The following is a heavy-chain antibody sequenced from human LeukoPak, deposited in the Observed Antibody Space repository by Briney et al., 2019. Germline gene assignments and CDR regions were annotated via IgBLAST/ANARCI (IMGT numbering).Heavy chain of an antibody. CDR1: GGSISSGDYS. D-gene: IGHD3-22*01. CDR2: IYYSGST. Sequence: PSETLSLTCTVSGGSISSGDYSWSWLRQPPGKGLEWIGYIYYSGSTYYNPSLKSRVTISVDTSKNQFSLKLSSVTAADTAVYYCARGTYYDSSGNFDYWGQGTLVTVSS. CDR3: ARGTYYDSSGNFDY. V-gene: IGHV4-30-4*01. J-gene: IGHJ4*02.